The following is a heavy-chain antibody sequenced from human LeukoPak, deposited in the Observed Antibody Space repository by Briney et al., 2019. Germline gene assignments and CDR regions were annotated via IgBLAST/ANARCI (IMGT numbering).Heavy chain of an antibody. D-gene: IGHD3-22*01. CDR2: LRYDGSKK. Sequence: GGSLRLSCAASGFTFSSYGMHWVRQAPGKGLEWVAFLRYDGSKKYYADSVKGRFTISRDNSKNTLYLQMNSLRVEDTAVYYCAKDSRRWKTYYYESSGLYYFAYWGQGTLVTVSS. J-gene: IGHJ4*02. CDR3: AKDSRRWKTYYYESSGLYYFAY. CDR1: GFTFSSYG. V-gene: IGHV3-30*02.